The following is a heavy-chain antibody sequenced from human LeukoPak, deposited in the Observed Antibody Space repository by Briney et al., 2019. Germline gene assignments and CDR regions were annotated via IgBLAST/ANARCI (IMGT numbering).Heavy chain of an antibody. J-gene: IGHJ4*02. V-gene: IGHV1-18*01. CDR1: GYTFTSYG. CDR2: ISAYNGNT. CDR3: ARATHYYDSSGYYYFEGVDY. D-gene: IGHD3-22*01. Sequence: ASVTVSCKASGYTFTSYGISWVRQAPGQGLEWMGWISAYNGNTNYAQKLQGRVTITTDTSTSTAYMELRSLRSDDTAVYYCARATHYYDSSGYYYFEGVDYWGQGTLVTVSS.